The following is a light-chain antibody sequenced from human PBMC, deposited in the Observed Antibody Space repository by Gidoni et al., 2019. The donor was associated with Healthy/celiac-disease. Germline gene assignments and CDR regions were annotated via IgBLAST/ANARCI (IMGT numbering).Light chain of an antibody. J-gene: IGKJ4*01. CDR3: MQALQTPLT. V-gene: IGKV2-28*01. Sequence: DIVMTQSPLSLPVTPGEPASISCRSSQSLLHSNGYNYLDWYLQKPGQSPQLLVYLGSNRASRVPDRFRGRGSGTEFTLKISRVEAEDVGVYYCMQALQTPLTFXGXTKVEIK. CDR1: QSLLHSNGYNY. CDR2: LGS.